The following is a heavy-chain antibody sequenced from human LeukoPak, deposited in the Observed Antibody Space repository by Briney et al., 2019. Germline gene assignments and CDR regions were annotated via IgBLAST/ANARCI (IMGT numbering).Heavy chain of an antibody. CDR2: IIPIFGTA. CDR3: ARGGAVVLTYYYYYMDV. D-gene: IGHD3-9*01. J-gene: IGHJ6*03. Sequence: GASVKISCKASGGTFSSYAISWVRQAPGQGLEWMGGIIPIFGTANYAQKFQGRVTITTDESTSTAYMELSSLRSEDTAVYYCARGGAVVLTYYYYYMDVWGKGTTVTVSS. CDR1: GGTFSSYA. V-gene: IGHV1-69*05.